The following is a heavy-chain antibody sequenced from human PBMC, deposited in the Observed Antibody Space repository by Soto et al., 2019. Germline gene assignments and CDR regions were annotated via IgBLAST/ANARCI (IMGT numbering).Heavy chain of an antibody. J-gene: IGHJ4*02. Sequence: PGGSLRLSCTASGFPFSHYAMNGVRQGPGTRLEWVADISGSGDSARYADSVRGRFTISRDNSRDTLYLQMNSLRVDDTAVYYCGKERRGSGWSVCNFWGQGALVTVSS. V-gene: IGHV3-23*01. CDR1: GFPFSHYA. D-gene: IGHD6-19*01. CDR2: ISGSGDSA. CDR3: GKERRGSGWSVCNF.